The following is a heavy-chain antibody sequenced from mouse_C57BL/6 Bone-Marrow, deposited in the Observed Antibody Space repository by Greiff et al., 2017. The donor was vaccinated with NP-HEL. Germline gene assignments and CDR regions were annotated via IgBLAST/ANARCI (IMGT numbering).Heavy chain of an antibody. Sequence: QVQLKESGAELVRPGTSVKVSCKASGYAFTNYLIEWVKQRPGQGLEWIGVINPGSGGTNYNEKFKGKATLTADKSSSTAYMQLSSLTSEDSAVYFCARSMRWLLYFDYWGQGTTLTVSS. CDR3: ARSMRWLLYFDY. J-gene: IGHJ2*01. D-gene: IGHD2-3*01. V-gene: IGHV1-54*01. CDR2: INPGSGGT. CDR1: GYAFTNYL.